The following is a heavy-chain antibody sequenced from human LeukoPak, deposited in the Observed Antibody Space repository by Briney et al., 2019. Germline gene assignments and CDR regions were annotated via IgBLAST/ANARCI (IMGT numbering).Heavy chain of an antibody. CDR3: ASQSYARFDP. D-gene: IGHD3-16*01. Sequence: GGSLRLSCAASGFTFSDYYMSWIRQAPGKGLEWVSYISSSGSTIYYADSVKGRFTISRDNARNSLFLQMNSLRVEDTAVYYCASQSYARFDPWGQGTLVTVSS. J-gene: IGHJ5*02. CDR1: GFTFSDYY. V-gene: IGHV3-11*04. CDR2: ISSSGSTI.